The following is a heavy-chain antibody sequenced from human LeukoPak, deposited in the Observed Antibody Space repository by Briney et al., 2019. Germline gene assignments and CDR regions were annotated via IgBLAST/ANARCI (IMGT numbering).Heavy chain of an antibody. D-gene: IGHD6-6*01. CDR3: ARRPALDV. CDR1: GFTFSHYW. Sequence: GGSLRLSCAASGFTFSHYWMNWVRQAPGKGLEWVANIKQDGSEKYYVDSVKGRFTSSRDNAKNSLYLQMDSLRAEDTAVYYCARRPALDVWGQGTTVTVSS. CDR2: IKQDGSEK. V-gene: IGHV3-7*01. J-gene: IGHJ6*02.